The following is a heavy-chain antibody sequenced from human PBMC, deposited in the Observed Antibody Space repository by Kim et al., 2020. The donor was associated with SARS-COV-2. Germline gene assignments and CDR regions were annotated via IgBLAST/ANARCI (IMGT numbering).Heavy chain of an antibody. J-gene: IGHJ4*02. Sequence: DYADSVQGRFTLSRDNSQNTLFLHMNNLRAEDTAIYYCARELVGTADFDYWGQGTLVTVSS. CDR3: ARELVGTADFDY. V-gene: IGHV3-30*01. D-gene: IGHD2-21*02.